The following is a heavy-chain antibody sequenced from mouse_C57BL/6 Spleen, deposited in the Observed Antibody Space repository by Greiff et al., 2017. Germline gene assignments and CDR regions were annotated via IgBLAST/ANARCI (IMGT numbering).Heavy chain of an antibody. D-gene: IGHD2-2*01. CDR1: GYAFSSYW. Sequence: QVQLQQSGAELVKPGASVKLSCKASGYAFSSYWMNWVKQRPGKGLEWIGRIYPGDGDTYYNEKLKGQATLTADKSSSTLYIELSRLTSEDSAVDFCARNGVVTTRYFDYWGQGTTLTVSS. CDR3: ARNGVVTTRYFDY. V-gene: IGHV1-82*01. CDR2: IYPGDGDT. J-gene: IGHJ2*01.